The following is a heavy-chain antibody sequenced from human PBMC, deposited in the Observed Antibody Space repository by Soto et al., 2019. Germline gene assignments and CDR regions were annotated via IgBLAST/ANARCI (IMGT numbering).Heavy chain of an antibody. J-gene: IGHJ4*02. CDR2: IYYSGST. CDR1: GGSISSYY. D-gene: IGHD6-19*01. CDR3: TSLWGWYADY. Sequence: QVQLQESGPGLVKPSETLSLTCTVSGGSISSYYWSWIRQPPGKGLEWIGYIYYSGSTNYNPSLKIRVTISVDTSKNHFSLKLSSVTAADTAVYYCTSLWGWYADYWGQGTLVTVSS. V-gene: IGHV4-59*08.